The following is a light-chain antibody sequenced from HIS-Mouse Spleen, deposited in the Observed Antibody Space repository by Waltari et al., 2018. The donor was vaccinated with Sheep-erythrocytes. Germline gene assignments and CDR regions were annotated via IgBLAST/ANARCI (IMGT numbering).Light chain of an antibody. V-gene: IGLV2-11*01. J-gene: IGLJ1*01. CDR3: CSYAGSYNHV. CDR1: SSDVGGYNY. Sequence: QSALTQPHSVSGSPGQSVTISCTGTSSDVGGYNYVSWYQQHPGKAPKLMIYDVSKRPTGLPDRFSGSKSGNTASLTISGLQAEDEADYYCCSYAGSYNHVFATGTKVTVL. CDR2: DVS.